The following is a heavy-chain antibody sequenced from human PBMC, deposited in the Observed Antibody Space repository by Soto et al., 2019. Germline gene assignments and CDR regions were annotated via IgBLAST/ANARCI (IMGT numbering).Heavy chain of an antibody. CDR2: INHSGTT. CDR3: ARGGRAYYGSGSSYYSYYDTHA. Sequence: SETLSLTCEVYGGSSSGYYWSWIRQPPGKGLEWIGEINHSGTTNYNPSLKSRVIISVDTSKNQFSLRLTSVTAADTAVYYCARGGRAYYGSGSSYYSYYDTHARRHGPPVTVS. V-gene: IGHV4-34*01. D-gene: IGHD3-10*01. J-gene: IGHJ6*02. CDR1: GGSSSGYY.